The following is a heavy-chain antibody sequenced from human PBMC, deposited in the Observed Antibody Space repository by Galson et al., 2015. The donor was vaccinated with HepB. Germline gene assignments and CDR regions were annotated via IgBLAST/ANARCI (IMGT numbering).Heavy chain of an antibody. D-gene: IGHD2-8*01. CDR3: ARDLYQFDYYDGMDI. Sequence: SLRLSCAASGFTFSTYGMHWVRQAPGKGLEWVAIILYDGSKKSYADSVKGRFTLSRDNSRNTLSLQMDSLRAEDTAVYYCARDLYQFDYYDGMDIWGQGTTVTVSS. CDR1: GFTFSTYG. CDR2: ILYDGSKK. J-gene: IGHJ6*02. V-gene: IGHV3-33*08.